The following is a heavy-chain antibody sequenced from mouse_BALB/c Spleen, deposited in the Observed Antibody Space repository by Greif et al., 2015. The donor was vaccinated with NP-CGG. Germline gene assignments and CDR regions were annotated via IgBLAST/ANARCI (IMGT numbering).Heavy chain of an antibody. CDR2: IDPENSDT. V-gene: IGHV14-4*02. D-gene: IGHD1-1*01. CDR1: GFNIKDYY. Sequence: VQLQQSGAELVRSGASVKLSCTASGFNIKDYYMHWVKQRPEQGLEWIGWIDPENSDTEYAPKFQGKATMTADTSSNTAYLQLSSLTSEDTAVYYCNGGYYGSSSWFAYWGQGTLVTVSA. CDR3: NGGYYGSSSWFAY. J-gene: IGHJ3*01.